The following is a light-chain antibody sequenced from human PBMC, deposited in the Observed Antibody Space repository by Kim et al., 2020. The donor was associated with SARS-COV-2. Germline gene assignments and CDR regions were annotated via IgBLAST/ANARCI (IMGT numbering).Light chain of an antibody. CDR3: QQYYSGSRA. J-gene: IGKJ1*01. CDR2: KAS. Sequence: ASVVYILALTCRATQGVSGWLAWYEQNPGKPPKLLIYKASKLEDGVPSRCSATEAGTEFTLTINSLQPDDYATYYCQQYYSGSRAFGQGTKVDSK. V-gene: IGKV1-5*03. CDR1: QGVSGW.